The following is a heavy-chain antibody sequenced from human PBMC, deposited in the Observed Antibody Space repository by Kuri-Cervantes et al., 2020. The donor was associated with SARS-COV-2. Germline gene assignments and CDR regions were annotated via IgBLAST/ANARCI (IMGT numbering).Heavy chain of an antibody. CDR3: AGGLWNGLHEN. Sequence: SETLSLTCTVSGDSISSDWWSWIRQSPEKGLEWIGYIYYSGSSTYNPSLESRVTMSIDTSRNQFSLKLSSVTAADTAVYYCAGGLWNGLHENWGQGTLVTVSS. D-gene: IGHD3-3*01. CDR1: GDSISSDW. V-gene: IGHV4-59*01. J-gene: IGHJ4*02. CDR2: IYYSGSS.